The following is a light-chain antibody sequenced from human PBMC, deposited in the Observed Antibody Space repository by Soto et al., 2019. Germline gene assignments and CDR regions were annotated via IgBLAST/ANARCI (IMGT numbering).Light chain of an antibody. CDR2: DAS. CDR3: QQYNNWIT. V-gene: IGKV3-11*01. Sequence: EVVLTQSPATLSLSPGERATLSCRASQSVSGSLAWYQQKPGQAPRLLIYDASNRATGIPARFSGSGSGTEFTLTISSLQSEDFAVYYCQQYNNWITFGQGTRLEIK. J-gene: IGKJ5*01. CDR1: QSVSGS.